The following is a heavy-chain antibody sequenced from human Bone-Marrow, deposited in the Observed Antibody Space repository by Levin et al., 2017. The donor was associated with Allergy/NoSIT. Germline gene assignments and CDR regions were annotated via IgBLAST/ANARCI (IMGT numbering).Heavy chain of an antibody. J-gene: IGHJ4*02. CDR1: GFTFSNYA. Sequence: GGSLRLSCAASGFTFSNYAMTWVRQAPGKGLEWVSAISGSGASTYYADSVKGRFTISRDNSKNTLYLQMNSLRAEDTAVYYCAKDDSGSGYEMGSWGQGTLVTVSS. V-gene: IGHV3-23*01. CDR3: AKDDSGSGYEMGS. D-gene: IGHD5-12*01. CDR2: ISGSGAST.